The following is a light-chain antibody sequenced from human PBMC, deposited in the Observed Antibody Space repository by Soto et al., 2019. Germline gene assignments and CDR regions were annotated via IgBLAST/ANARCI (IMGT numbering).Light chain of an antibody. J-gene: IGLJ1*01. V-gene: IGLV2-14*03. CDR1: SSDVGAYNY. Sequence: QSVLTQPASVSGSPGQSITISCTGTSSDVGAYNYVSRYQQHPGEAPKLLIYDVSNRPSGVSNRFSGSKSGNTASLTISGLQAEDEADYYCSSYTSTNVYVFATGTKVTVL. CDR2: DVS. CDR3: SSYTSTNVYV.